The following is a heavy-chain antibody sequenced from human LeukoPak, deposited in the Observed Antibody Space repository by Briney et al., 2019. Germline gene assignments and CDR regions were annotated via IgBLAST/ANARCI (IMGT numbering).Heavy chain of an antibody. D-gene: IGHD3-10*01. CDR3: ARVRFDSGSYPSYFDY. Sequence: ASVTVACQPSGYTLTSYYINWVRPATGHGLEWMGWMNTNIGNTGYAQKFQGRVTISRHTSISTAYMELNSLTSEDSAVYYCARVRFDSGSYPSYFDYWGEGTLVTVPS. CDR2: MNTNIGNT. V-gene: IGHV1-8*03. J-gene: IGHJ4*02. CDR1: GYTLTSYY.